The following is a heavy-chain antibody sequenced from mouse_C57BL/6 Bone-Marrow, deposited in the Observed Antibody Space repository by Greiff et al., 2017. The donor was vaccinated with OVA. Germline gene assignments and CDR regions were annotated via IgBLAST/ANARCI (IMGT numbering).Heavy chain of an antibody. CDR2: IHPNSGST. D-gene: IGHD2-3*01. V-gene: IGHV1-64*01. CDR3: ARRGWLLRRFAY. Sequence: QVQLQQPGAELVKPGASVKLSCKASGYTFTSYWMHWVKQRPGQGLEWIGMIHPNSGSTNYNEKFKSKATLTVDKSSSTAYMQLSSLTSEDSAVYYCARRGWLLRRFAYWGQGTLVTVSA. CDR1: GYTFTSYW. J-gene: IGHJ3*01.